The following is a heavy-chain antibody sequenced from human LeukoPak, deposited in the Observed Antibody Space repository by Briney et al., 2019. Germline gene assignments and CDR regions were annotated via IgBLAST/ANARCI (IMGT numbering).Heavy chain of an antibody. CDR2: ISISGSNT. CDR1: GFTFRNYA. CDR3: AKGRGYSYGYDAFDI. D-gene: IGHD5-18*01. V-gene: IGHV3-23*01. Sequence: PGGSLRLSCAPSGFTFRNYAMNWVRQAPGKGLEWVSTISISGSNTYYADSVKGRFTISRDDSKNTLYLQMNSLRAEDTAVYYCAKGRGYSYGYDAFDIWGQGTMVTASS. J-gene: IGHJ3*02.